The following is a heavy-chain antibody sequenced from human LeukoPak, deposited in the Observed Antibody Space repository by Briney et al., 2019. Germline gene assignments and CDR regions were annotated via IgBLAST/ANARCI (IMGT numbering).Heavy chain of an antibody. Sequence: GGSLRLSCAASGFTFSSYWMSWARQAPGKGLEWVANIKQDGSEKYYVDSVKGRFTISRDNAKNSLYLQMNSLRAEDTAVYYCARGPHFGFLEWLPYNYYYYGMDVWGQGTTVTVSS. CDR1: GFTFSSYW. CDR3: ARGPHFGFLEWLPYNYYYYGMDV. D-gene: IGHD3-3*01. CDR2: IKQDGSEK. J-gene: IGHJ6*02. V-gene: IGHV3-7*01.